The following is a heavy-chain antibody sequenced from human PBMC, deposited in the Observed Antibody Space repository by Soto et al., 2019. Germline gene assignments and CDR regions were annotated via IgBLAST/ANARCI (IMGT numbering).Heavy chain of an antibody. CDR1: GFTFSSYG. CDR2: IWYDGSNK. D-gene: IGHD3-9*01. CDR3: AREGPAFYDIFPGLFDY. J-gene: IGHJ4*02. V-gene: IGHV3-33*01. Sequence: GGSLRLSCAASGFTFSSYGMHWVRQAPGKGLEWVAVIWYDGSNKYYADSVKGRFTISRDNSKNTLYLQMNSLRAEDTAVYYCAREGPAFYDIFPGLFDYRGQGSSVIVSS.